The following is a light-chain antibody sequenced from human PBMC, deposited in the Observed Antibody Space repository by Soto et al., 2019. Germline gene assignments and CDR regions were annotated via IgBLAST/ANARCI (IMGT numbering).Light chain of an antibody. J-gene: IGKJ1*01. Sequence: EIVLTQSPATLSLSPGERATLSCRASQSVSSYFAWYQQKPGQAPRLLIYDASNRATGIPARFSGSGAGTDFPLTISSLEPEDFAVYYCQQRSNWPLTFCQGTKVEIK. CDR2: DAS. CDR1: QSVSSY. V-gene: IGKV3-11*01. CDR3: QQRSNWPLT.